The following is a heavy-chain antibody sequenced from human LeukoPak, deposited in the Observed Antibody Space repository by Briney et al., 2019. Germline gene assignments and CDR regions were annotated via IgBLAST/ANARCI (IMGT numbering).Heavy chain of an antibody. J-gene: IGHJ3*01. CDR2: IGTNGQT. V-gene: IGHV3-13*04. CDR1: GFTFSTHD. Sequence: GGSLRLSCAASGFTFSTHDMHWVRQPTGKGLEWVSAIGTNGQTYNPDSVRGRFIISREDAKNSLYLQMNSLRAGDTAVYYCARVTVRNAFDLWGQGTMVTVSS. D-gene: IGHD4-17*01. CDR3: ARVTVRNAFDL.